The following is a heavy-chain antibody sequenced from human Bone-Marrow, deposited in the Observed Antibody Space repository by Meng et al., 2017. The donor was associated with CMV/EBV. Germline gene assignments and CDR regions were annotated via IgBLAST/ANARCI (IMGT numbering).Heavy chain of an antibody. D-gene: IGHD5-18*01. J-gene: IGHJ4*02. CDR1: GGSVSSGSYY. CDR3: ARSGGDSYGSVKFGGIKV. Sequence: SETLSLTCTVSGGSVSSGSYYWSWIRQPPGKGLEWNGYIYYSGSTNYNPSLKSRVTISVDTSKNQFSLKLSSVTAADTAVYYWARSGGDSYGSVKFGGIKVWGRGTLVTVSS. V-gene: IGHV4-61*01. CDR2: IYYSGST.